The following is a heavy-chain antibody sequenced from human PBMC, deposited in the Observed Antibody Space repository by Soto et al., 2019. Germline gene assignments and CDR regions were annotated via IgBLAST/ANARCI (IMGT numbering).Heavy chain of an antibody. J-gene: IGHJ4*02. CDR2: IDPSDSYT. CDR1: GYSFTSYW. CDR3: ARLPYKWPWGATREFDY. Sequence: PGESLKISCKGSGYSFTSYWISWVRQMPGKGLEWMGRIDPSDSYTNYSPSFQGHVTISADKSISTAYLQWGSPKASDTAMYYCARLPYKWPWGATREFDYWGQGTLVTVSS. D-gene: IGHD1-26*01. V-gene: IGHV5-10-1*01.